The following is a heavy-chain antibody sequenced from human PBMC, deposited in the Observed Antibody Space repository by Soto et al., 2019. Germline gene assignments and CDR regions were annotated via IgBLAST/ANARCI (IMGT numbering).Heavy chain of an antibody. V-gene: IGHV4-59*01. Sequence: PSETVCQTGTVSESANIGDYRICIRQPPGKGLEWIGYIYYSGSTNYNPSLKSRVTISVDTSKNQFSLKLSSVTAADTALYYCAGGDYYSFHGMDVLGQANSVTVS. CDR2: IYYSGST. J-gene: IGHJ6*02. CDR1: ESANIGDY. CDR3: AGGDYYSFHGMDV.